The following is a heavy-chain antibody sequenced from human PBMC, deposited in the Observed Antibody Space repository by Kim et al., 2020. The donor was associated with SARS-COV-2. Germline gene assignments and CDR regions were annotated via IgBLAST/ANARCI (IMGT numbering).Heavy chain of an antibody. V-gene: IGHV4-34*01. CDR2: INHSGTT. CDR1: GGSFSDYF. CDR3: ARGDYGCPFDF. D-gene: IGHD4-17*01. Sequence: SETLSLTCAVYGGSFSDYFWSWIRQPPGRGLEWIGEINHSGTTNYNPSLKRRVTVSVDTSKNQFSLKVKSVTAADTAVYFCARGDYGCPFDFWGHGTLVT. J-gene: IGHJ4*01.